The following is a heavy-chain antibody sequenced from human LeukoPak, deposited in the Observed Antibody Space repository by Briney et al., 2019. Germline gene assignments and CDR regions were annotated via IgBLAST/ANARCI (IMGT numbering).Heavy chain of an antibody. J-gene: IGHJ4*02. Sequence: SVKVSCKASGGTFSSYAISWVRQAPGQGLEWMGRIIPIFGTANYAQKFQGRVTITTDESTSTAYMELSSLRSEDTAVYYCASDGRDGYSPFDYWGQGTLVTVSS. CDR1: GGTFSSYA. V-gene: IGHV1-69*05. CDR2: IIPIFGTA. CDR3: ASDGRDGYSPFDY. D-gene: IGHD5-24*01.